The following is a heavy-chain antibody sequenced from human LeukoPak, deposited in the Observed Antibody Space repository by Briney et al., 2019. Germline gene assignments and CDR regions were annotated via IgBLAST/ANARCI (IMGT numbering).Heavy chain of an antibody. D-gene: IGHD3-22*01. CDR1: GFTFSDYA. Sequence: PGGSLRLSCAASGFTFSDYAMSWVRQATGKGLEWVSGIGNSGHSTYYADSVEGRFTISRDNSRNTLYLQMNSLRVEDTALFYCAKDFSSGYLGDGFDIWGQGTMVTVSA. CDR3: AKDFSSGYLGDGFDI. CDR2: IGNSGHST. J-gene: IGHJ3*02. V-gene: IGHV3-23*01.